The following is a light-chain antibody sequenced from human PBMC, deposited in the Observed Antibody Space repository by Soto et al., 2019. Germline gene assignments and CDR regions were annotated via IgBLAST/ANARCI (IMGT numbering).Light chain of an antibody. V-gene: IGLV3-21*04. Sequence: SYELTQPPSVSVAPGKTARITCGGNNIGSKSVHWYQQKPGQAPVLVIYYDSDRPSGIPERFSGSNSGNTATLTISRVEAGDEADYYCQVWDSSSDPWVFGGRTKVTVL. CDR3: QVWDSSSDPWV. CDR2: YDS. J-gene: IGLJ3*02. CDR1: NIGSKS.